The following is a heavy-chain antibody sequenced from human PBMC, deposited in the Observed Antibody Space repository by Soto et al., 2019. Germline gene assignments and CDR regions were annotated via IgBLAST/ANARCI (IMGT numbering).Heavy chain of an antibody. CDR1: GGSISSSSYY. D-gene: IGHD1-7*01. Sequence: SETLSLTCTVSGGSISSSSYYWGWIRQPPGKGLEWIGSIYYSGSTYYNPSLKSRVTISVDTSKNQFSLKLSSVTAADTAVYYCARHVVRDNWNYGPPADWGQGTLVTVSS. CDR3: ARHVVRDNWNYGPPAD. CDR2: IYYSGST. V-gene: IGHV4-39*01. J-gene: IGHJ4*02.